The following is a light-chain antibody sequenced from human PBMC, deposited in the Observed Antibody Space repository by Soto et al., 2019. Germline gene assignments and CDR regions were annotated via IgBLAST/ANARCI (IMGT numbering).Light chain of an antibody. Sequence: QSVLTQPPSVSGAPGQRVTISCTGSRSNIGAGYDVHWYQQLPGTAPKLLMYGNTNRPSGVPDRFSGSKSGTSASLAITGLQAEDEADYSCQSYDSSLSACVFGGGTKLTVL. CDR2: GNT. CDR3: QSYDSSLSACV. J-gene: IGLJ3*02. CDR1: RSNIGAGYD. V-gene: IGLV1-40*01.